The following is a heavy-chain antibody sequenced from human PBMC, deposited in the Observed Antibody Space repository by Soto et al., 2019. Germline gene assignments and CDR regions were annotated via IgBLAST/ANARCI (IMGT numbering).Heavy chain of an antibody. D-gene: IGHD2-2*01. CDR3: PRHSREEKGWTIRRLDY. Sequence: GESLKISCEASGYSFTSNWIGWVRQMPGKGLEWMGIINPADSDIKYSPSFQGQVTISADKSISTVYLQRSSMQASDTAMYYCPRHSREEKGWTIRRLDYWGQGTLVTVSS. CDR2: INPADSDI. V-gene: IGHV5-51*01. CDR1: GYSFTSNW. J-gene: IGHJ4*02.